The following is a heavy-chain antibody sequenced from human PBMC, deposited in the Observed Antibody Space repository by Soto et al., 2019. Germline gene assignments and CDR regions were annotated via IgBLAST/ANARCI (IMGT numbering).Heavy chain of an antibody. J-gene: IGHJ4*02. D-gene: IGHD3-10*01. CDR3: AREVQVHTPAFVY. V-gene: IGHV1-69*19. CDR1: GGTFNTYA. Sequence: QVQLVQSGAEMKKPGSSVKVSCQSSGGTFNTYAVNWVRQAPGQGPEWMGDISPMFGAANYAPKFQGRVTITADESTGTSYMQLSSLTSEDTALYFCAREVQVHTPAFVYWGQGTLVIVSS. CDR2: ISPMFGAA.